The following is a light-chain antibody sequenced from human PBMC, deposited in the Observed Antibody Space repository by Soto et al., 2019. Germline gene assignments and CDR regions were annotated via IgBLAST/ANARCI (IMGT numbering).Light chain of an antibody. Sequence: EIVLTQSPGTLSLSPGERATLSCRASQSVSSSYLAWYQQTPGQAPRLLVYDTSYRATGVLDRFSGSGSGTDFTLTISRLEPEDSAVYYCQQYDSSPWTFGQGTKVDIK. J-gene: IGKJ1*01. CDR1: QSVSSSY. CDR3: QQYDSSPWT. V-gene: IGKV3-20*01. CDR2: DTS.